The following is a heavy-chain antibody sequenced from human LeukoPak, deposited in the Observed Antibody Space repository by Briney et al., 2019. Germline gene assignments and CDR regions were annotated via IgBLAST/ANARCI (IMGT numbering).Heavy chain of an antibody. CDR3: AKDQALLWFGGIDYYMDV. D-gene: IGHD3-10*01. CDR1: GFTFSSYA. V-gene: IGHV3-30*02. Sequence: GGSLRLSCAASGFTFSSYAMSWVRQAPGKGLEWVAFIRYDGSNKYYADSVKGRFTISRDNSKNTLYLQMNSLRAEDTAVYYCAKDQALLWFGGIDYYMDVWGKGTTVTISS. CDR2: IRYDGSNK. J-gene: IGHJ6*03.